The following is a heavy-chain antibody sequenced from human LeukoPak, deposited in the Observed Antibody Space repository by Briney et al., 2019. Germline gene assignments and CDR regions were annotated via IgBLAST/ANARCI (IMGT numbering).Heavy chain of an antibody. D-gene: IGHD3-10*01. J-gene: IGHJ3*02. CDR1: GFTFSIYS. Sequence: PGRSLRLSCPASGFTFSIYSMNWVRQAAGKGLEWVSSISSSSNYIYYADSVKGRFTISRDNAKNSLYLQMNSLRAEDTAVYYCARGLAGRLDIWGQGTMVTVSS. CDR2: ISSSSNYI. V-gene: IGHV3-21*01. CDR3: ARGLAGRLDI.